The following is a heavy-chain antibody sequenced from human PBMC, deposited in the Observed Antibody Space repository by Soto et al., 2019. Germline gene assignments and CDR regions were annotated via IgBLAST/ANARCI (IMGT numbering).Heavy chain of an antibody. D-gene: IGHD3-22*01. J-gene: IGHJ4*02. CDR2: IYPSDSDT. V-gene: IGHV5-51*01. CDR3: ARGDSSDYSTTTPADY. CDR1: GYSFANYW. Sequence: EVQLVQSGAEVKKPGESLKISCSGSGYSFANYWIGWVRQMPGKGLEWMGIIYPSDSDTRYSPSFQGQVTISADKSISTAYLQWNSLKASDTAMYFCARGDSSDYSTTTPADYWGQGTLVTVSS.